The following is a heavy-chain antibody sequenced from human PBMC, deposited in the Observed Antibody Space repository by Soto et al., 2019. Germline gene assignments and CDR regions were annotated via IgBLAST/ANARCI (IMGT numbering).Heavy chain of an antibody. CDR1: GGSISSYY. CDR2: IYYSGST. D-gene: IGHD6-13*01. CDR3: ARGHPFSSSWYYFDY. J-gene: IGHJ4*02. Sequence: SETLSLTCTVSGGSISSYYWSGIRQPPGKGLEWIGYIYYSGSTNYNPSLKSRVTISVATSKNQFSLKLSSVTAADTAVYYCARGHPFSSSWYYFDYWGQGTLVTVSS. V-gene: IGHV4-59*01.